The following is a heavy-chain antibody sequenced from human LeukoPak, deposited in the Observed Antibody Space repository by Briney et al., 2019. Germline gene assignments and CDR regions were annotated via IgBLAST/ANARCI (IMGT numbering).Heavy chain of an antibody. CDR1: GGSFSGYY. CDR2: INHSGST. V-gene: IGHV4-34*01. CDR3: ARHIPRGYDYVWGSYRGYYFDY. Sequence: SETLSLTCAVYGGSFSGYYWSWIRQPPGKGLEWIGEINHSGSTNYNPSLKSRVTIPVDTSKNQFSLKLSSVTAADTAVYYCARHIPRGYDYVWGSYRGYYFDYWGQGTLVTVSS. D-gene: IGHD3-16*02. J-gene: IGHJ4*02.